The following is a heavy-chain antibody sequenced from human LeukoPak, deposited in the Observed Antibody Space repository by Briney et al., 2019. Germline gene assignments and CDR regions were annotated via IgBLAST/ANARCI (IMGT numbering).Heavy chain of an antibody. J-gene: IGHJ4*02. CDR2: ISYEGSNQ. V-gene: IGHV3-30*04. CDR3: ARGGLGSSSWYSQGDY. Sequence: GRSLRLSCAASGFTFSSYAMHWVCQAPGKGLEWVAVISYEGSNQYYADSVKGRFTISRDNAKNSLYLQMNSLRAEDTAVYYCARGGLGSSSWYSQGDYWGQGTLVTVSS. CDR1: GFTFSSYA. D-gene: IGHD6-13*01.